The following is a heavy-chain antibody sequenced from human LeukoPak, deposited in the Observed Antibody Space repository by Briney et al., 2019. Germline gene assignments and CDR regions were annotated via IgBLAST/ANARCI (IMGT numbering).Heavy chain of an antibody. J-gene: IGHJ4*02. Sequence: ASVKVSCKASGYTFISYGISWVRQAPGQGLEWMGWISAYNGNTNYAQKLQGRVTMTTDTSTSTAYMELRSLRSDDTAVYYCARSLGYYYDSSRFDFDYWGQGTLVTVSS. CDR2: ISAYNGNT. CDR1: GYTFISYG. V-gene: IGHV1-18*01. CDR3: ARSLGYYYDSSRFDFDY. D-gene: IGHD3-22*01.